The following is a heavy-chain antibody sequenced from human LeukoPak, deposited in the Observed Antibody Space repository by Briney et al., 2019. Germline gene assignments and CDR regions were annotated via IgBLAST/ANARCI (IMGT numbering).Heavy chain of an antibody. CDR1: GFTFSSYS. CDR2: ISSSSSTI. Sequence: GGSLRLSCAASGFTFSSYSMTWVRQAPGKGLEWVSYISSSSSTIYYADSVKGRFTISRDNAKNSLYLQMNSLRAEDTAVYYCARDGPLVVTDYYGMDVWGQGTTVTVSS. D-gene: IGHD2-21*02. V-gene: IGHV3-48*01. J-gene: IGHJ6*02. CDR3: ARDGPLVVTDYYGMDV.